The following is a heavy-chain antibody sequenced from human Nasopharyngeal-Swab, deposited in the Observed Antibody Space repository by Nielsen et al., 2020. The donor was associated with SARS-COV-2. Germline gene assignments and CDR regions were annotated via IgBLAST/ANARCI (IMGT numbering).Heavy chain of an antibody. J-gene: IGHJ6*03. Sequence: SETLSLTCAVYGGSFSSYSWSWIRQPPGKGLEWIGYIYYSGSTNYNPSLKSRVTISVDTSKNQFSLKLSSVTAADTAVYYCARGPYYDFWSGYYDYYYYYMDVWGKGTTVTVSS. D-gene: IGHD3-3*01. CDR3: ARGPYYDFWSGYYDYYYYYMDV. V-gene: IGHV4-59*01. CDR2: IYYSGST. CDR1: GGSFSSYS.